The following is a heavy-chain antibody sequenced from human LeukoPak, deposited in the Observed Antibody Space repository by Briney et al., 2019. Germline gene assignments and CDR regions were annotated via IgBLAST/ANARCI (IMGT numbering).Heavy chain of an antibody. CDR2: IIPIFGTA. CDR1: GGTFSSYA. D-gene: IGHD3-3*01. V-gene: IGHV1-69*05. Sequence: GSSVKVSCKASGGTFSSYAISWVRQAPGQGLEWMGGIIPIFGTANYARKFQGRVTITTDESTSTACMELSSLRSEDTAVDYCASGFGVVTQLDSWGQGTLVTVSS. CDR3: ASGFGVVTQLDS. J-gene: IGHJ4*02.